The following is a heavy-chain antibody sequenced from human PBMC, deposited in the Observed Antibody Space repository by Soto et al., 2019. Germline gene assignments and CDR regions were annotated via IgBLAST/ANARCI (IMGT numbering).Heavy chain of an antibody. V-gene: IGHV3-33*01. J-gene: IGHJ4*02. CDR1: GFTFSSYG. D-gene: IGHD3-10*01. Sequence: QVQLVESGGGVAQPGRSLRLPCAASGFTFSSYGMHWVRQAPGKGLEWVAVIWYNGRYKYYADSVKGRFTISRDNSKNTPYLQMDSLRAEDTAVYYCARGYGSGSYVFDYWGQGTLVTVSS. CDR2: IWYNGRYK. CDR3: ARGYGSGSYVFDY.